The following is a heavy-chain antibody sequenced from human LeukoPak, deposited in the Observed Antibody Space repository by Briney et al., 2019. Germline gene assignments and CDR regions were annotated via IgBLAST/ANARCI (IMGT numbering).Heavy chain of an antibody. D-gene: IGHD3-3*01. CDR1: GITVSTNY. CDR3: AKDGPLEWLLSNYFDY. J-gene: IGHJ4*02. CDR2: IFTSNNT. V-gene: IGHV3-53*01. Sequence: GGSLRLSCAVSGITVSTNYMSWVRQAPGKGLEWVSVIFTSNNTYYPDSVKGRFTISRDSSKNTLYLQMNSLRAEDTAVYYCAKDGPLEWLLSNYFDYRGQGTLVTVSS.